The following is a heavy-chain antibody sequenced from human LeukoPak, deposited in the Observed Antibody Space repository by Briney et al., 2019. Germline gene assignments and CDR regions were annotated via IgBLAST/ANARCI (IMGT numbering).Heavy chain of an antibody. Sequence: SETLSLTCTVSGGSISNYYWSWIRQPPGKGLEWIGEINHSGSTNYNPSLKSRVTISVDTSKNQFSLKLSSVTAADTAVYYCARGQNDYVWGSYRPLDYWGQGTLVTVSS. CDR3: ARGQNDYVWGSYRPLDY. D-gene: IGHD3-16*02. V-gene: IGHV4-34*01. J-gene: IGHJ4*02. CDR1: GGSISNYY. CDR2: INHSGST.